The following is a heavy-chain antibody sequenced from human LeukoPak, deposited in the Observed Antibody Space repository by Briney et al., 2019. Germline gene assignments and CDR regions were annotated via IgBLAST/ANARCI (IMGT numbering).Heavy chain of an antibody. Sequence: SETLSLTCAVYGGSFSGYYWSWIRQPPGKGLEWIGEINHSGSTNYNPSLKSRVTISVDTSKNQFSLKLSSVTAADTAVYYCARGGSLAEAGTTSYYGMDVWGQGTTVTVSS. V-gene: IGHV4-34*01. J-gene: IGHJ6*02. CDR3: ARGGSLAEAGTTSYYGMDV. CDR2: INHSGST. CDR1: GGSFSGYY. D-gene: IGHD1-7*01.